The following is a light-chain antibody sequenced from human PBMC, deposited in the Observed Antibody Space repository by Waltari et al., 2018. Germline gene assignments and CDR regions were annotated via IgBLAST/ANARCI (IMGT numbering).Light chain of an antibody. CDR1: RSISRW. CDR3: QQSFNVPYT. Sequence: DIQMTQSPSTLSASVGDTVTITCRASRSISRWLAWFQQKPGKAPKLLIYAAATLQSGVPSRFSGSGSGTDFTLTISSLQPEDSATYSCQQSFNVPYTFGQGTKLEL. V-gene: IGKV1-39*01. J-gene: IGKJ2*01. CDR2: AAA.